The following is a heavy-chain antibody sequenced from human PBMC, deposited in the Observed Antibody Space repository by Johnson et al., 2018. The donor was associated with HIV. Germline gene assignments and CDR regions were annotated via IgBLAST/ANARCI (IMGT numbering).Heavy chain of an antibody. V-gene: IGHV3-66*01. CDR3: ARAYTYGAFDI. Sequence: EVQLVESGGGVARPGGSLRLSCAASGFTFDDYGMSWVRQAPGKGLEWVSVIYSGDTTYYAGSVKGRFTISRDNSKNTLYLQMNSLRVDDTAIYYCARAYTYGAFDIWGQGTMVTVSS. J-gene: IGHJ3*02. CDR1: GFTFDDYG. D-gene: IGHD5-18*01. CDR2: IYSGDTT.